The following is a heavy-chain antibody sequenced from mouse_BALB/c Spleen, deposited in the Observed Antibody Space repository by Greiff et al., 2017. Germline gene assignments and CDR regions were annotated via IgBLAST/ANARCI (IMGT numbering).Heavy chain of an antibody. J-gene: IGHJ3*01. V-gene: IGHV1S22*01. CDR3: TIYYDYDVTGAWFAY. Sequence: LQQPGSELVRPGASVKLSCKASGYTFTSYWMHWVKQRPGQGLEWIGNIYPGSGSTNYYEKFKSKATLTVDTSSSTAYMQLSSLTSEDSAVYYCTIYYDYDVTGAWFAYWGQGTLVTVSA. D-gene: IGHD2-4*01. CDR2: IYPGSGST. CDR1: GYTFTSYW.